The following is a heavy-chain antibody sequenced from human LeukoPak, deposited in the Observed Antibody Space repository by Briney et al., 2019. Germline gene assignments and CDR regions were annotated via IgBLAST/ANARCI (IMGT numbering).Heavy chain of an antibody. CDR3: ARVGVVISNWFDP. D-gene: IGHD3-3*01. CDR1: GDSIRRSNHY. J-gene: IGHJ5*02. CDR2: IFYAGST. V-gene: IGHV4-39*07. Sequence: PSETLSLICNVSGDSIRRSNHYWAWIRQPPGKGLEWIGSIFYAGSTYYNPSLKSRVTISVDTSKKQFSLKLSSVTAADTAVYYCARVGVVISNWFDPWGQGTLVTVSS.